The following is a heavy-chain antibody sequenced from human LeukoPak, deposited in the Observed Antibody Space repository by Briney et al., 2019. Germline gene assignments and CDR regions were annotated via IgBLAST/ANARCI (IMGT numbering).Heavy chain of an antibody. V-gene: IGHV4-4*07. CDR3: ARDRALWYDYGILDY. Sequence: SETLSLTCTVSGGSISSYYWSWIRQPAGKGLEWIGRIYTIGSTNYNPSLKSRVTMSVDTSKNQFSLKLSSVTAADTAVYYCARDRALWYDYGILDYWGQGTLVTVSS. CDR1: GGSISSYY. CDR2: IYTIGST. J-gene: IGHJ4*02. D-gene: IGHD4-17*01.